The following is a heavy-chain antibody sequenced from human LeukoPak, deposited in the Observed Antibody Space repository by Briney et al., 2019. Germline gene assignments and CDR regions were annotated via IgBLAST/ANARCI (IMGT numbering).Heavy chain of an antibody. Sequence: SETLSLTCTVSGGSISSYYWSWIRQPPGKGLEWIGYIYYSGSTNYNPSLKNRVTISVDTSKNQFSLKLSSVTAADTAVYYCARDGQLGVQDYWGQGTLVTVSS. CDR1: GGSISSYY. CDR3: ARDGQLGVQDY. D-gene: IGHD6-13*01. J-gene: IGHJ4*02. V-gene: IGHV4-59*01. CDR2: IYYSGST.